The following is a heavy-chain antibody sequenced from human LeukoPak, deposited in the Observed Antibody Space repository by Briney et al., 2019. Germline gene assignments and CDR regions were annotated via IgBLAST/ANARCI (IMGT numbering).Heavy chain of an antibody. V-gene: IGHV1-46*01. J-gene: IGHJ4*02. CDR3: APDPVGYCGSDSCYSVGY. D-gene: IGHD2-15*01. CDR1: GYTFTSYY. Sequence: ASVKVSCKASGYTFTSYYMHWVRQAPGQGLEWMGIINPSGGSTSYAQKFQGRVTMTEDTSIDTAYMELSSLRSEDTAMYYCAPDPVGYCGSDSCYSVGYWGQGTLVTVSS. CDR2: INPSGGST.